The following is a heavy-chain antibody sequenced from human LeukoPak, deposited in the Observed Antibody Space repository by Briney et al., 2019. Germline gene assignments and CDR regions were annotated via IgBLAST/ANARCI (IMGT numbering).Heavy chain of an antibody. D-gene: IGHD4-23*01. CDR1: GFTFSSYS. CDR2: ISSSSSYT. Sequence: PGGSLRLSCAASGFTFSSYSMNWVRQAPGKGLEWVSYISSSSSYTNYADSVKGRFTISRDNAKNSLYLQMNSLRAEDTAVYYCAREDYGGNPSTYWGQGTLVTVSS. J-gene: IGHJ4*02. CDR3: AREDYGGNPSTY. V-gene: IGHV3-21*05.